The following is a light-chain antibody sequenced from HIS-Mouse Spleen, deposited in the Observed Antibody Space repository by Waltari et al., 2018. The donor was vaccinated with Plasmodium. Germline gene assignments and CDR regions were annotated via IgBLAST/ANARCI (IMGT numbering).Light chain of an antibody. CDR1: QGFRSN. V-gene: IGKV1-8*01. CDR3: QQYNNWSFT. J-gene: IGKJ3*01. CDR2: AAS. Sequence: AIRMTQSPSSFSASTGNRVPITCRASQGFRSNLAWYQQKPGKAPKLLIYAASTLQSGVPSRFSGSGSGTDFTLTISSLQSEDFAVYYCQQYNNWSFTFGPGTKVDIK.